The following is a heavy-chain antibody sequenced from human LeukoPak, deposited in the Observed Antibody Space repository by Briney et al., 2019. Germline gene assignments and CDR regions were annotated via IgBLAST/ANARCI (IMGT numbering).Heavy chain of an antibody. CDR1: GFTFSSYG. CDR3: AKAGYYYDSSGDYYYGMDV. CDR2: ISYDGSNK. Sequence: PGRSLRLSCAASGFTFSSYGMHWVRQAPGKGLEWVAVISYDGSNKYYADSVKGRFTIPRDNSKNTLYLQMNSLRAEDTAVYYCAKAGYYYDSSGDYYYGMDVWGQGTTVTVSS. V-gene: IGHV3-30*18. D-gene: IGHD3-22*01. J-gene: IGHJ6*02.